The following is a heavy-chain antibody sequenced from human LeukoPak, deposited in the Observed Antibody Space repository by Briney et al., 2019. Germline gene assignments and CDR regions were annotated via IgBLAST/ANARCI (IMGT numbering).Heavy chain of an antibody. Sequence: SETLSLTCAVYGGSFSGYYWSWIRQPPGKGLEWIGEINHSGSTNYNPSLKSRVTISVDTSKNQFSLKLSSVTAAHTAVYYCARVSPAAPPDAFDIWGQGTMVTVSS. D-gene: IGHD2-2*01. V-gene: IGHV4-34*01. CDR2: INHSGST. CDR1: GGSFSGYY. J-gene: IGHJ3*02. CDR3: ARVSPAAPPDAFDI.